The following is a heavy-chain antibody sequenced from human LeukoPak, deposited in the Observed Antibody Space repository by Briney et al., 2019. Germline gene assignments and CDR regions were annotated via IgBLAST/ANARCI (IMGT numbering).Heavy chain of an antibody. J-gene: IGHJ4*02. D-gene: IGHD1-26*01. Sequence: GESLKISCKGSGYSFTSYLIAWVRQMPGKGLEGMAIIYPGDSETSFSPSFQGQVTISAEKSITTAYLQWSSLKASDTAMYYCARSSSGGSYWDWGQGTLVTVSS. V-gene: IGHV5-51*01. CDR3: ARSSSGGSYWD. CDR2: IYPGDSET. CDR1: GYSFTSYL.